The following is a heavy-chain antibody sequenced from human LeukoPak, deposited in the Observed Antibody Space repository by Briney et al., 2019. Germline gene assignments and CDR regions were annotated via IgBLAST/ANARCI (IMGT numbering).Heavy chain of an antibody. J-gene: IGHJ6*03. V-gene: IGHV3-23*01. Sequence: PGGSLRLSCAASGFTFSSYAMSWVRQAPGKGLEWVSAISGSGGSTYYAGSVKGRFTISRDNSKNTPYLQMNSLRAEDTAVYYCAKVPNQRFYYYYMDVWGKGTTVTVSS. CDR2: ISGSGGST. CDR1: GFTFSSYA. CDR3: AKVPNQRFYYYYMDV. D-gene: IGHD1-14*01.